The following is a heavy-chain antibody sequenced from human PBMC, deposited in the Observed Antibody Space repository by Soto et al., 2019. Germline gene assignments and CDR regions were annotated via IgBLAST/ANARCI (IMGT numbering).Heavy chain of an antibody. CDR1: GGSIRSYY. V-gene: IGHV4-59*01. CDR3: ARGAADTAMVDS. D-gene: IGHD5-18*01. Sequence: QVHLQESGPGLVKASETLSLTCTVSGGSIRSYYWPWLRQPPGKGLEWLGYIFYSGSTFYNPSLKSRVTISIHTSKSQFSLQLTSVTAADTAVYYCARGAADTAMVDSWGQGTLVTVSS. J-gene: IGHJ4*02. CDR2: IFYSGST.